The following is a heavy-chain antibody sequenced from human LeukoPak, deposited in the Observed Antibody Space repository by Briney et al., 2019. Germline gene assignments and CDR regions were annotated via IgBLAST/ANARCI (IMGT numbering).Heavy chain of an antibody. Sequence: GGSLRLSCAASGFTFSSYSMNWVRQAPGKGLEWVSSISSSSSYIYYADSVKGRFTISRDNAKNSLYLQMNSLRAEDTAVYYCASNIAAAGPQSAFDIRGQGTMVTVSS. CDR1: GFTFSSYS. D-gene: IGHD6-13*01. CDR2: ISSSSSYI. CDR3: ASNIAAAGPQSAFDI. J-gene: IGHJ3*02. V-gene: IGHV3-21*01.